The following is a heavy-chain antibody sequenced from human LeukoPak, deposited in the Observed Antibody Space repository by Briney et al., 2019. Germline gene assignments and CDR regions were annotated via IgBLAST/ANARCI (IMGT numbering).Heavy chain of an antibody. CDR3: AKLTYGDPHYYYYYGMDV. CDR1: GFTFSSYA. Sequence: GGSLRLSCAASGFTFSSYAMSWVRQAPGKGLEWVSAISGSGGSTYYADSVKGRFTISRDNSKNTLYLQMNSLRAEDTAVYYCAKLTYGDPHYYYYYGMDVWGQGTTVTVPS. J-gene: IGHJ6*02. V-gene: IGHV3-23*01. D-gene: IGHD4-17*01. CDR2: ISGSGGST.